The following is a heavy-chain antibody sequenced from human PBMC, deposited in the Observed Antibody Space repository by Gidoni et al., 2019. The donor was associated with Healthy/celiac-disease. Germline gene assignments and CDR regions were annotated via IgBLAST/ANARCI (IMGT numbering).Heavy chain of an antibody. J-gene: IGHJ6*02. Sequence: QVQLVQSGAEVKKPGASVQVSCKASGYTFTSYYMHWGRQAPGQGLEWMGIINPSGGSTSYAQKFQGRVTMTRDTSTSTVYMELSSLRSEDTAVYYCARVSTTVTLYYYYGMDVWGQGTTVTVSS. CDR1: GYTFTSYY. D-gene: IGHD4-4*01. CDR3: ARVSTTVTLYYYYGMDV. V-gene: IGHV1-46*03. CDR2: INPSGGST.